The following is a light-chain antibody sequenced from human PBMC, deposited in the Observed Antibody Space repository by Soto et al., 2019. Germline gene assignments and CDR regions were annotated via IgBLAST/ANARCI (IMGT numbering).Light chain of an antibody. J-gene: IGKJ1*01. CDR3: QQSYSTPQGT. CDR2: AAS. CDR1: QSISSH. Sequence: DIQMTQSPSSLSASVGDRVTITCRASQSISSHLNWYQQKPGKAPKLLIYAASSLQSGVPSRFSGSGSGTDFTLTISSLQREDFATYYCQQSYSTPQGTFGQGTKVEIK. V-gene: IGKV1-39*01.